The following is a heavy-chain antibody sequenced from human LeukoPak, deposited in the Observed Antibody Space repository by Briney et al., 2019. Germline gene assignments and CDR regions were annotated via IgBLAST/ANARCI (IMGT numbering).Heavy chain of an antibody. CDR1: GFTSSRSA. D-gene: IGHD6-13*01. CDR2: ISFDGSNK. Sequence: PGRSLSLSCAASGFTSSRSAMHCVCQIPGKGLEWVPVISFDGSNKYYGASVKGRFTNSRNNPKNTMHLQMNSLRPEDTAVYYCASRPGIAAADFGYWGQVTLVTVAS. CDR3: ASRPGIAAADFGY. V-gene: IGHV3-30-3*01. J-gene: IGHJ4*02.